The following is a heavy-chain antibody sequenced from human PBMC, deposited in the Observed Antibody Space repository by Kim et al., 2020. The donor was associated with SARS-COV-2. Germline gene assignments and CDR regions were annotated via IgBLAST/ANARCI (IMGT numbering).Heavy chain of an antibody. D-gene: IGHD4-17*01. J-gene: IGHJ6*02. V-gene: IGHV3-30*18. CDR1: GFSFGSFG. CDR2: ISYDGTEK. Sequence: GGSLRLSCAASGFSFGSFGVHWVRQAPGEGLEWVALISYDGTEKYYADSVKGRFSISRDNSRATAHLQVNSLRDEETAVYYCANDGVRTVTITNYHHYGVHFWGQGTTVTVSS. CDR3: ANDGVRTVTITNYHHYGVHF.